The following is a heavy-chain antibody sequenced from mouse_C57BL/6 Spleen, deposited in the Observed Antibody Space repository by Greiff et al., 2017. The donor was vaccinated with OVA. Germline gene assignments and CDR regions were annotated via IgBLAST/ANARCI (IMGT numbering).Heavy chain of an antibody. CDR2: IDPENGDT. J-gene: IGHJ3*01. CDR3: TTPRAY. V-gene: IGHV14-4*01. Sequence: VQLKESGAELVRPGASVKLSCTASGFNIKDDYMHWVKQRPEQGLEWIGWIDPENGDTEYASKFQGKATITADTSSNTAYLQLSSLTSEDTAFYYCTTPRAYWGQGTLVTVSA. CDR1: GFNIKDDY.